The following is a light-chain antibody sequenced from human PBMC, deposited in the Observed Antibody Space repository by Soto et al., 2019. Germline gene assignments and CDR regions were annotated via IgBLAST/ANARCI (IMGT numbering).Light chain of an antibody. CDR1: SSNIGSNS. J-gene: IGLJ3*02. Sequence: QSVLTQPPSASGTPGQRVTISCSGGSSNIGSNSVNWYQQIPGTAPKLLIYSNNLRPSGVPDRFSGSKSGTSASLAISGLQSEDEADYYCAAWDDSLNGPVFGGGTKVTV. CDR2: SNN. V-gene: IGLV1-44*01. CDR3: AAWDDSLNGPV.